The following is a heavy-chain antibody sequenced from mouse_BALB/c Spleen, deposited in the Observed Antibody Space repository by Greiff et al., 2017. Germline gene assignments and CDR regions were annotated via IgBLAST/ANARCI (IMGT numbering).Heavy chain of an antibody. CDR3: ARTMDY. CDR2: IDPANGNT. CDR1: GFNIKDTY. J-gene: IGHJ4*01. Sequence: EVQGVESGAELVKPGASVKLSCTASGFNIKDTYMHWVKQRPEQGLEWIGRIDPANGNTKYDPKFQGKATITADTSSNTAYLQLSSLTSEDTAVYYCARTMDYWGQGTSVTVSS. V-gene: IGHV14-3*02.